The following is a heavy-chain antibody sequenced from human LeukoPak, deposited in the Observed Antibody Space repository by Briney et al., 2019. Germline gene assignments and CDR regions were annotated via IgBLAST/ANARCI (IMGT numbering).Heavy chain of an antibody. CDR2: IWYDGSNK. CDR3: ARDQVRDRGPFGY. CDR1: GFTFSSYV. J-gene: IGHJ4*02. V-gene: IGHV3-33*01. Sequence: PGGSLRLSCAVSGFTFSSYVMHWVRQAPGKGLEWVAVIWYDGSNKYYADSVKGRFTISRDNSKNTLYLQMNSLRAEDTAVYYCARDQVRDRGPFGYWGQGTLVTVSS. D-gene: IGHD2-15*01.